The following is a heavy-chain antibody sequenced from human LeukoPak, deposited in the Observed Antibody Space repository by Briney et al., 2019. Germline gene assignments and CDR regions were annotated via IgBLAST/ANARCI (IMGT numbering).Heavy chain of an antibody. CDR3: TRGRGSTSFKFDP. CDR2: VDPKNGNR. D-gene: IGHD2/OR15-2a*01. CDR1: GGTFSSYA. Sequence: ASVKVSCKASGGTFSSYAISWVRQAPGQGLEWMGWVDPKNGNRGYAPKFYGRLTMTRNASINTAYMELTTLRSEDTAVYYCTRGRGSTSFKFDPWGQGTLVTVSS. J-gene: IGHJ5*02. V-gene: IGHV1-8*02.